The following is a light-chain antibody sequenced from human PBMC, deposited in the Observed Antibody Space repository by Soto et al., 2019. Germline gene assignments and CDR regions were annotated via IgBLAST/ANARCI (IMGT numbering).Light chain of an antibody. V-gene: IGKV1-5*01. CDR3: QRHMKHWT. J-gene: IGKJ5*01. CDR1: QSNRSW. Sequence: IEVTQSPSTLSGSAGGRVTISCRASQSNRSWLAWYQQKPGKAPKLLIYDASSLATGVPARFRGSGSGTESTLSISILQPDSVAPYCYQRHMKHWTFGQGTRLEIK. CDR2: DAS.